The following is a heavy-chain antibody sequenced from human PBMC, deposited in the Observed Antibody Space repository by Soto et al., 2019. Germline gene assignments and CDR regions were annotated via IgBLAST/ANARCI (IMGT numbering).Heavy chain of an antibody. V-gene: IGHV4-28*01. Sequence: QVQLQESGPGLVKPSDTLSLTCAVSGYSISSSNWWGWIRQPPGKGLEWIGYIYYSGSTYYNPSLKSRLTMXXDXSXXQISLTLSSVTAEDTAVYYCARWYCSGGSCYEVDYWGQGTLVTVSS. J-gene: IGHJ4*02. CDR1: GYSISSSNW. CDR2: IYYSGST. CDR3: ARWYCSGGSCYEVDY. D-gene: IGHD2-15*01.